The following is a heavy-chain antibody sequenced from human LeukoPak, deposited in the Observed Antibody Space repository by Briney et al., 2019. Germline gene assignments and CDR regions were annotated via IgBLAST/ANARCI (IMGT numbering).Heavy chain of an antibody. CDR2: ISSISSYI. V-gene: IGHV3-21*01. J-gene: IGHJ4*02. CDR3: VAAFDY. Sequence: GGSLRLSCVASGFTFSNYAMSWVRQAPGKGLEWVSSISSISSYIYYADSVKGRFTISRDNAKNSLYLQMNSLRAEDTAVYYCVAAFDYWGQGTLVTVSS. D-gene: IGHD6-13*01. CDR1: GFTFSNYA.